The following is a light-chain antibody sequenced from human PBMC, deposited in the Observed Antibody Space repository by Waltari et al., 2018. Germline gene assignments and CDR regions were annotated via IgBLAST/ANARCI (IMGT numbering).Light chain of an antibody. J-gene: IGKJ2*01. V-gene: IGKV4-1*01. CDR2: WAS. Sequence: DTVMTQSPDSLAVSLGEGATLNCQCSQSVLYSSNNKNDLAWYQQNPGQPPKLLISWASTRESGVPGRFSGSGSGTDFTLTISSLQAVDVAVYFCLQYYTSPQTFGQGTRLEI. CDR3: LQYYTSPQT. CDR1: QSVLYSSNNKND.